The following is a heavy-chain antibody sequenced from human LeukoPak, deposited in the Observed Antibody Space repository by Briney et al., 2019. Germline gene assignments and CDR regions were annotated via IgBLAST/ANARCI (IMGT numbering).Heavy chain of an antibody. V-gene: IGHV3-66*01. CDR3: ARSTYYFDY. J-gene: IGHJ4*02. CDR2: IYSGGST. CDR1: GFTVSSNY. Sequence: GGSLRLSCAAFGFTVSSNYMSWVRQAPGKGLEWVSVIYSGGSTYYADSVKGRFTISRDNSKNTLYLQMNSLRAEDTAVYYCARSTYYFDYWGQGTLVTVSS.